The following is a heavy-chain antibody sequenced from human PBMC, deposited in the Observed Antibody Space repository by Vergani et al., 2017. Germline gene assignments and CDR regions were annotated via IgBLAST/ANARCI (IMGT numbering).Heavy chain of an antibody. V-gene: IGHV1-8*01. CDR1: GYTFTSYD. Sequence: QVQLVQSGAEVKKPGASVKVSCKASGYTFTSYDINWVRQATGQGLEWMGWMNPNSGNTGYAQKFQGRVTMTRNTSISTAYMELSRLRSDDTAVYYCARVVGYSSGWYLVGDAFDIWGQGTMVTVSS. CDR2: MNPNSGNT. CDR3: ARVVGYSSGWYLVGDAFDI. J-gene: IGHJ3*02. D-gene: IGHD6-19*01.